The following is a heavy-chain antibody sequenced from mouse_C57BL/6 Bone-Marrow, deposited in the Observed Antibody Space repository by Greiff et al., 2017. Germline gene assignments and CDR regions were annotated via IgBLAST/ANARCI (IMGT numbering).Heavy chain of an antibody. CDR2: ICPGNSAT. CDR3: TTYYGSSYYIDY. J-gene: IGHJ2*01. D-gene: IGHD1-1*01. Sequence: VQLQQSGTVLARPGASVKMSCKTSGYTFTSYWMHWVKQRPGQGLEWLGAICPGNSATSYKPKIKGKGNRSAVTSASTAYMELSSLTNEDSAVYYCTTYYGSSYYIDYWGQGTTLTVSS. CDR1: GYTFTSYW. V-gene: IGHV1-5*01.